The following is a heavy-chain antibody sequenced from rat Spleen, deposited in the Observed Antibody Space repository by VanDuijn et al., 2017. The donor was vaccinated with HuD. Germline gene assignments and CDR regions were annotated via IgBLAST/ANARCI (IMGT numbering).Heavy chain of an antibody. J-gene: IGHJ2*01. V-gene: IGHV2-13*01. Sequence: QVQLKESGPGLVQSSQTLSLSCTVSGFSLISYAVNWVRQPPGKGLEWMGGIWGDGSTNYNSALKSRLSISRNTSKNQVFLKMNSLKTDDTGTYYCTRPYYGYTFDYWGQGVMVTVSS. D-gene: IGHD1-9*01. CDR3: TRPYYGYTFDY. CDR1: GFSLISYA. CDR2: IWGDGST.